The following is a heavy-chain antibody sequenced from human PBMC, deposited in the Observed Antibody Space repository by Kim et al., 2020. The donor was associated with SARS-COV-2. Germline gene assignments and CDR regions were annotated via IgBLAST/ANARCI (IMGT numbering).Heavy chain of an antibody. Sequence: SVKVSCKASGGTFSSFPISWVRQAPGQGLEWMGGIIPIFATANYAQKFQGRVTITADESTSTAYMELSSLRSEDTAIYYCARDCGGDCPFDFWGQGTLVTVSS. V-gene: IGHV1-69*13. CDR2: IIPIFATA. J-gene: IGHJ4*02. CDR1: GGTFSSFP. CDR3: ARDCGGDCPFDF. D-gene: IGHD2-21*02.